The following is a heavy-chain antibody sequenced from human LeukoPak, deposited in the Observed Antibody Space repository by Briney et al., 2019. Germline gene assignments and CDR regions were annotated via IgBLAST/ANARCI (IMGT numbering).Heavy chain of an antibody. J-gene: IGHJ4*02. CDR2: IYYSGST. V-gene: IGHV4-39*01. CDR1: GGSISSGSYY. D-gene: IGHD1-7*01. Sequence: PSETLSLTCTVSGGSISSGSYYWGWIRQPPGKGLEWSGSIYYSGSTYYNPSLKSRVTISVDTSKNQFSLKLSSVTAADTAVYYCARHMDNWNYYFDYWGQGTLVTVSS. CDR3: ARHMDNWNYYFDY.